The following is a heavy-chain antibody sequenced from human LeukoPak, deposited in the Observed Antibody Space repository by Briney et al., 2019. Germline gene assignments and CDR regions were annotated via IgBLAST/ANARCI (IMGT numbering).Heavy chain of an antibody. CDR3: ARGLYYYDSSGYLYY. CDR1: GFTFSSYA. Sequence: GGSLRLSCAASGFTFSSYAMHWVRQAPGKGPEWVAVISYDGSNKYYADSVKGRFTISRDNSKNTLSPQMNSLRAEDTAVYYCARGLYYYDSSGYLYYWGQGTLVTVSS. V-gene: IGHV3-30*14. J-gene: IGHJ4*02. CDR2: ISYDGSNK. D-gene: IGHD3-22*01.